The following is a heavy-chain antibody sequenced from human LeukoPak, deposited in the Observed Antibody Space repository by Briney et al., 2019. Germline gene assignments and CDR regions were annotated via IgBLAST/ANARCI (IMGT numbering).Heavy chain of an antibody. CDR2: MNPNSGNT. J-gene: IGHJ4*02. Sequence: ASVKVSCTASGYTFISYDINWVRQATGQGLEWMGWMNPNSGNTGYAQKSQGRVTMTRNTSISTAYMELSSLRSEDTAVYYCARGLFYDSSGYTNLNYWGQGTLVTVSS. V-gene: IGHV1-8*01. CDR3: ARGLFYDSSGYTNLNY. D-gene: IGHD3-22*01. CDR1: GYTFISYD.